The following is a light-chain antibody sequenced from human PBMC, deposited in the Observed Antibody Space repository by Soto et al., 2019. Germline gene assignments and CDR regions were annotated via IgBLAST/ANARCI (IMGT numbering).Light chain of an antibody. CDR1: QSISTW. CDR2: DAS. V-gene: IGKV1-5*01. CDR3: QQYNSHSKT. J-gene: IGKJ1*01. Sequence: DIQMTQSPSTLSASVGDSVTITCRASQSISTWLAWYLQKPGKAPNLLIYDASSLASGVPSRFSGSGSGTEFTLSISSLQPDDFATFYCQQYNSHSKTFGQGTKVDIK.